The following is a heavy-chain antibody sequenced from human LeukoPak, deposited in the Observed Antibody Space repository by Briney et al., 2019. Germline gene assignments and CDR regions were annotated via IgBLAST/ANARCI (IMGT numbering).Heavy chain of an antibody. CDR1: GFTFSTYW. J-gene: IGHJ4*02. CDR2: INSNGNTT. D-gene: IGHD5-18*01. V-gene: IGHV3-74*01. Sequence: PGGSLRLSCAASGFTFSTYWMHWARQVPGKGLVWVSRINSNGNTTPYADSVKGRFTISRDNAKNTLFLQMNSLRAEGTAVYYCARGGGNSYAPVDYWGQGTLVTVSS. CDR3: ARGGGNSYAPVDY.